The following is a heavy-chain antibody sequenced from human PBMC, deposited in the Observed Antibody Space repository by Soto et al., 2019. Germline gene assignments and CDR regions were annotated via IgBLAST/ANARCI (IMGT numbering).Heavy chain of an antibody. Sequence: QVHLVQSGAEVKKPGASVKVSCKASGYTFTSYRISWVRQAPGQGLEWMGWISAYNGHTNYAQQLQGRVTMPTDTFTTTAYTKLRRRRTDDTAVYYCARVDLEGPYFVRFDYWGQGALVTVSS. CDR1: GYTFTSYR. D-gene: IGHD3-9*01. J-gene: IGHJ4*02. CDR3: ARVDLEGPYFVRFDY. V-gene: IGHV1-18*01. CDR2: ISAYNGHT.